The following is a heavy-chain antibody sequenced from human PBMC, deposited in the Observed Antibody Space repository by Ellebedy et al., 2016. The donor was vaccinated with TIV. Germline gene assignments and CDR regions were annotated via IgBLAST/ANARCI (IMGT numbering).Heavy chain of an antibody. J-gene: IGHJ4*02. CDR3: ARDMSVAGRTFDY. CDR1: GYTFTSYY. Sequence: ASVKVSXXASGYTFTSYYMHWVRQAPGQGLEWMGIINPSGGSTSYAQKFQGRVTMTRDTSTSTVYMELSSLRSEDTAVYYCARDMSVAGRTFDYWGQGTLVTVSS. D-gene: IGHD6-19*01. V-gene: IGHV1-46*01. CDR2: INPSGGST.